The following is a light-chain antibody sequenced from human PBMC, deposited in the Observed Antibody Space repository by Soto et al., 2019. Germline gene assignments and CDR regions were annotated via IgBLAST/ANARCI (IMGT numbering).Light chain of an antibody. Sequence: ETVLTQSPGTLSLSPGERATLSCRASQSVSSNYLAWYQQKPGQTPRLLIYGASSRATGIPDRFSGSGSGTDSTLTVSRLEPEDFAVYYCHQYGGSPPYTFGQGTKLEIK. J-gene: IGKJ2*01. CDR1: QSVSSNY. V-gene: IGKV3-20*01. CDR3: HQYGGSPPYT. CDR2: GAS.